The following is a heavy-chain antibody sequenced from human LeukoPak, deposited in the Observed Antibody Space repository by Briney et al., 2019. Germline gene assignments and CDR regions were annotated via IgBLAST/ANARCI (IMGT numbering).Heavy chain of an antibody. Sequence: GGSLRLSCAASGFTFSSYSMTWVRQAPGKGLEWVSYISSSSSSKLYADSVKGRFTISRDNAKNSLYLQMNSLRAEDTAVYYCARDLGIVGATNFDYWGQGTLVTVAS. V-gene: IGHV3-48*04. CDR3: ARDLGIVGATNFDY. J-gene: IGHJ4*02. CDR1: GFTFSSYS. CDR2: ISSSSSSK. D-gene: IGHD1-26*01.